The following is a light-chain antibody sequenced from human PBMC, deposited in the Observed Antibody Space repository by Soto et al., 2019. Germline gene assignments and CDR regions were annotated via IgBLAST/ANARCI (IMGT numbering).Light chain of an antibody. CDR1: SSNIGAGYD. V-gene: IGLV1-40*01. J-gene: IGLJ3*02. CDR2: ANS. Sequence: QSVLTQPPSMSGAPGQRVTISCTGSSSNIGAGYDVHWYQQLPGAAPKLLIHANSHRPSGVPDRFSGSRSGTSASLAITGLQGEDEADYFCQTYDSSLSGSLFGGGTKLTVL. CDR3: QTYDSSLSGSL.